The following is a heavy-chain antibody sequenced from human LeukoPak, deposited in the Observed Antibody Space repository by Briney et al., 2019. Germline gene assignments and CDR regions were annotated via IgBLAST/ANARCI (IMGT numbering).Heavy chain of an antibody. CDR3: ARSATHRLTWTDRSQWLPLDY. V-gene: IGHV1-18*01. Sequence: ASVKVSCKASGYTLTNYGLSWVRQAPGQGLEWMGRISAYNGNTNYAQKFQGRATMTTDTSTNTAYMELRSLRSDDTAVYYCARSATHRLTWTDRSQWLPLDYWGQGTLVTVSS. D-gene: IGHD5-18*01. CDR2: ISAYNGNT. CDR1: GYTLTNYG. J-gene: IGHJ4*02.